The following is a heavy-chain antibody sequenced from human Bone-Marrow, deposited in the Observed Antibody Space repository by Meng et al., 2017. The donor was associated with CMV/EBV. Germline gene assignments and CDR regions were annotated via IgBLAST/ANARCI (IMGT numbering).Heavy chain of an antibody. Sequence: FSGYYWSWIRQPQGKGLEWIGEINHSGSTDYNPSLKSRVTISVDTSKNQISLKLSSVTAADTAVYYCARGDWEYCSSTSCSRNWFDPWGQGTLVTVSS. CDR3: ARGDWEYCSSTSCSRNWFDP. V-gene: IGHV4-34*01. CDR2: INHSGST. CDR1: FSGYY. J-gene: IGHJ5*02. D-gene: IGHD2-2*01.